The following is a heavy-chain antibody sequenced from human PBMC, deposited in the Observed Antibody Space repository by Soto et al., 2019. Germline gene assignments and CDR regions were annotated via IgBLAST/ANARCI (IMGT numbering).Heavy chain of an antibody. CDR2: IIPILGTA. V-gene: IGHV1-69*06. CDR1: GGTFSSYA. D-gene: IGHD2-2*01. Sequence: ASVKVSCKASGGTFSSYAISWVRQAPGQGLEWMGGIIPILGTANYAQKFQGRVTITADKSTSTAYMELSSLRSEDAAVYYCARGRVPAALYYYYYYGMDVWGQGTTVTVSS. J-gene: IGHJ6*02. CDR3: ARGRVPAALYYYYYYGMDV.